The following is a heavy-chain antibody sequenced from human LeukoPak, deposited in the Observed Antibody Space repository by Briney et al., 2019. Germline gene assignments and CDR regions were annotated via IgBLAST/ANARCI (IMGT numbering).Heavy chain of an antibody. CDR2: ISSSSSTI. D-gene: IGHD6-6*01. CDR3: AREYSSSSGKSLDY. J-gene: IGHJ4*02. V-gene: IGHV3-48*01. Sequence: GGPLRLSCAASGFTFSTYSMNWVRQAPGKGLEWVSYISSSSSTIYYADSVKGRFTISRDNAKNSLYLQMNSLRAEDTAVYYCAREYSSSSGKSLDYWGQGTLVTVSS. CDR1: GFTFSTYS.